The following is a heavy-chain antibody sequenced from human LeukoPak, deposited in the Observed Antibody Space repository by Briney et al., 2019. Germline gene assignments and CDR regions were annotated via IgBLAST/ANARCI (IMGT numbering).Heavy chain of an antibody. V-gene: IGHV3-30*04. Sequence: GVSPRLSCAASGFTFSSYAMHWVRQAPGKGLEWVAVISYDGSNKYYADSVKGRFTISRDNSKNTLYLQMNSLRAEDTAVYCCAREGAAAGHYYYYGMDVWGQGTTVTVSS. CDR2: ISYDGSNK. CDR3: AREGAAAGHYYYYGMDV. D-gene: IGHD6-13*01. CDR1: GFTFSSYA. J-gene: IGHJ6*02.